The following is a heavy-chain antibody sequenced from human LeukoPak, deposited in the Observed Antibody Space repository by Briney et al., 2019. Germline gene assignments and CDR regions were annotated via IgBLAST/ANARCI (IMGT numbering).Heavy chain of an antibody. CDR1: GGSFSGYY. V-gene: IGHV4-34*01. J-gene: IGHJ4*02. CDR3: ARGFTRGWYTRYYFDY. Sequence: PSETLSLTCAVYGGSFSGYYWSWIRQPPGKGLEWIGEINHSGSTNYNPSLKSRVTISVDTSKNQFSLKLSSVTAADTAVYYCARGFTRGWYTRYYFDYWGQGTLVTASS. D-gene: IGHD6-19*01. CDR2: INHSGST.